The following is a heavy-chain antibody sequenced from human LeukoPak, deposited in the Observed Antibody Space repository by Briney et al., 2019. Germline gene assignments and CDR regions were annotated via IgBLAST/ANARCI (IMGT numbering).Heavy chain of an antibody. D-gene: IGHD5/OR15-5a*01. CDR1: GFTFRNYD. Sequence: GGSLRLSCAASGFTFRNYDMHWVRHFPGRGLEWVSAIGIADDTHYPDSVKGRFTISRENAKNSLYLQMNSLRDGDTAVYHCVRGGIQVSGIDAFDIWGQGTMVTVSS. CDR3: VRGGIQVSGIDAFDI. CDR2: IGIADDT. V-gene: IGHV3-13*01. J-gene: IGHJ3*02.